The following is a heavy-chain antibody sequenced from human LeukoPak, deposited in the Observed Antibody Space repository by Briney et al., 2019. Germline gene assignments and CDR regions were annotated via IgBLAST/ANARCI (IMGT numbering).Heavy chain of an antibody. CDR2: ISSSSSTT. J-gene: IGHJ4*02. Sequence: GGSLRLSCAASGFTFSSYSMNWVRQAPGKGLEWVSYISSSSSTTYYADSVKGRFTISRDNAKNSLYLQMNSLRAEDTAVYYCARVGCSSTSCYTDLDYWGQGTLVTVSS. CDR1: GFTFSSYS. CDR3: ARVGCSSTSCYTDLDY. D-gene: IGHD2-2*02. V-gene: IGHV3-48*01.